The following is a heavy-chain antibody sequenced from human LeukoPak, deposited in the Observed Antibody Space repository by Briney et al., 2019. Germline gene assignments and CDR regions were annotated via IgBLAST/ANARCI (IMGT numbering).Heavy chain of an antibody. D-gene: IGHD3-22*01. Sequence: ASVKVSCKASGYTFTSYGISWVRQAPGQGLEWMGWISAYNGNTNYAQKLQGRVTMTTDTSTSTAYMELSSLRSEDTAVYYCARVDSSGYSPDYYGMDVWGQGTTVTVSS. CDR2: ISAYNGNT. J-gene: IGHJ6*02. CDR1: GYTFTSYG. V-gene: IGHV1-18*01. CDR3: ARVDSSGYSPDYYGMDV.